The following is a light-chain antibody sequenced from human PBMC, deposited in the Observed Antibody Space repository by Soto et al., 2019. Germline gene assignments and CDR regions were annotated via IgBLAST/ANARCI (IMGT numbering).Light chain of an antibody. CDR3: LLYYGSPQPNWV. Sequence: QAVVTQEPSLTVSPGGTVTLTCASSTGPVTSGYYPNWFQQKPGQAPRPLIYSTTNKHSWTPARFSGSLLGGKAALTLSGVQPEDEAEYYCLLYYGSPQPNWVFGGGTEVTVL. V-gene: IGLV7-43*01. CDR2: STT. J-gene: IGLJ3*02. CDR1: TGPVTSGYY.